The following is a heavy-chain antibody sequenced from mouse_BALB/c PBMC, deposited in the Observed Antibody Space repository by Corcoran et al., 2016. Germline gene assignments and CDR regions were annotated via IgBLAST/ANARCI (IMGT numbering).Heavy chain of an antibody. V-gene: IGHV1-77*01. J-gene: IGHJ3*01. CDR3: ARSDGYYRGVAY. CDR1: GYTFTDYY. CDR2: IYPGSGNT. Sequence: QVQLQQSGAELARPGASVKLSCKASGYTFTDYYINWVKQRTGQGLEWIGEIYPGSGNTYYNEKFKGKATLTADKSSSTAYMQLSSLTSEDSAVYFCARSDGYYRGVAYWGQGTLVTVSA. D-gene: IGHD2-3*01.